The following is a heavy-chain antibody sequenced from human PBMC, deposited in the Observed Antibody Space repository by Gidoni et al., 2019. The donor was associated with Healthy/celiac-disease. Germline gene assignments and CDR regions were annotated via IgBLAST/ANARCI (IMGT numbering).Heavy chain of an antibody. CDR2: IIPILGIA. J-gene: IGHJ3*02. V-gene: IGHV1-69*02. Sequence: QVQLVQSGAEVKKPGSSVKVSCKASGGTFSSYTISWVRQAPGQGLEWMGRIIPILGIANYAQKFQGRVTITADKSTSTAYMELSSLRSEDTAVYYCARGDRKVVTAILRAFDIWGQGTMVTVSS. D-gene: IGHD2-21*02. CDR1: GGTFSSYT. CDR3: ARGDRKVVTAILRAFDI.